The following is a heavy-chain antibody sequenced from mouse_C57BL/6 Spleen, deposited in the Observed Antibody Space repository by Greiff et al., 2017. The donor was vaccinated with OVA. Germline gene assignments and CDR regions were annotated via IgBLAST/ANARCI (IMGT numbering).Heavy chain of an antibody. Sequence: EVKLQESGPGMVKPSQSLSLTCTVTGYSITSGYDWHWIRHFPGNKLEWMGYISYSGSTNYNPSLKSRISITHDTSKNHFFLKLNSVTTEDTATYYCARAHYDSFAYWGQGTLVTVSA. CDR1: GYSITSGYD. J-gene: IGHJ3*01. CDR3: ARAHYDSFAY. V-gene: IGHV3-1*01. CDR2: ISYSGST. D-gene: IGHD2-4*01.